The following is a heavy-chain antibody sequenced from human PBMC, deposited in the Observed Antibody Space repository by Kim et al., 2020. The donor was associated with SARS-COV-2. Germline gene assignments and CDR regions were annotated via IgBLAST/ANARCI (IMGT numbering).Heavy chain of an antibody. D-gene: IGHD6-6*01. Sequence: PALKSRVTISVDPSKNQFSLKLSSVTAADTAVYYCARHWRDGGSSSGVDYWGQGTLVTVSS. V-gene: IGHV4-39*01. CDR3: ARHWRDGGSSSGVDY. J-gene: IGHJ4*02.